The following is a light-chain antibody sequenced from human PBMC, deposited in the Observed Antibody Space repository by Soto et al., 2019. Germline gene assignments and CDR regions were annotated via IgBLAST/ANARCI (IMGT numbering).Light chain of an antibody. CDR3: TSYTSGTDV. CDR2: EVS. CDR1: SSDIGSYNY. Sequence: QSVLTQPASVSGSPGQSITISCTGTSSDIGSYNYVSWYQQHPGKAPKLMIFEVSNRPSGVSNLFSGSKSGNTASLTISGLQAEYEADYYCTSYTSGTDVFGTGTKLTVL. V-gene: IGLV2-14*01. J-gene: IGLJ1*01.